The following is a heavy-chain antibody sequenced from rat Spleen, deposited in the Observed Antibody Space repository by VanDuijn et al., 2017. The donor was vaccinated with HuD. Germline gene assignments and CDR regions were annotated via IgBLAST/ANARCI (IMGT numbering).Heavy chain of an antibody. D-gene: IGHD4-2*01. Sequence: VQLQESGPGLVKPSQSLSLTCSVTGFSITSSYRWNWIRKFPGNKLEWMGYINGAGSTNYNPSLKSRISITRDTSKNQFFLQLNSVTTEDTATYYCATLGLAYYFDYWGQGVMVTVSS. V-gene: IGHV3-3*01. J-gene: IGHJ2*01. CDR3: ATLGLAYYFDY. CDR2: INGAGST. CDR1: GFSITSSYR.